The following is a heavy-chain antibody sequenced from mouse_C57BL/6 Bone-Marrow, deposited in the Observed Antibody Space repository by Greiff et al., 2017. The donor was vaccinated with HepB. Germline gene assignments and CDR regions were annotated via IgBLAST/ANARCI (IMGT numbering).Heavy chain of an antibody. Sequence: EVNLVESGGGLVKPGGSLKLSCAASGFTFSSYAMSWVRQTPEKRLEWVATISDGGSYTYYPDNVKGRFTISRDNAKNNLYLQMSHLKSEDTAMYYCAGIYDGVGYWGQGTSVTVSS. CDR3: AGIYDGVGY. CDR2: ISDGGSYT. CDR1: GFTFSSYA. V-gene: IGHV5-4*03. J-gene: IGHJ4*01. D-gene: IGHD2-3*01.